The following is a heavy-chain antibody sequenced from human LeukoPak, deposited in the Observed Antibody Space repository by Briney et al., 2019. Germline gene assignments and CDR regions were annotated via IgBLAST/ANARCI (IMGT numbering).Heavy chain of an antibody. CDR3: AKDGKWLDRVFDI. CDR1: GLTFSTYA. Sequence: GGSLRLSCTASGLTFSTYAMTWVRQAPGKGLEWVSGIIPSGTATYYADSVKGRFTISRDNSRNTLYLQMNSLRAEDTAIYYCAKDGKWLDRVFDIWGQGTIVTVSS. J-gene: IGHJ3*02. D-gene: IGHD6-19*01. V-gene: IGHV3-23*01. CDR2: IIPSGTAT.